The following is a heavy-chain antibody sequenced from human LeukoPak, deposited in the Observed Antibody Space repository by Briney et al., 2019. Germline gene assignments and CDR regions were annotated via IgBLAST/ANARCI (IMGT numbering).Heavy chain of an antibody. CDR3: AKGGRITIFGVVITGGEKFDY. CDR2: IYYSGST. J-gene: IGHJ4*02. V-gene: IGHV4-59*01. Sequence: SETLSLTCTVSGGSISSYYWSWIRQPPGKGLEWIGYIYYSGSTNYNPSLKSRVTISVDTPKNQFSLKLSSVTAADTAVYYCAKGGRITIFGVVITGGEKFDYWGQGTLVTVSS. CDR1: GGSISSYY. D-gene: IGHD3-3*01.